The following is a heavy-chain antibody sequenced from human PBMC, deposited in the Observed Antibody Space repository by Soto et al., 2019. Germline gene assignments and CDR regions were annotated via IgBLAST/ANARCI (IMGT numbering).Heavy chain of an antibody. CDR3: ARANPARTTVTTYYGMDA. Sequence: GGSLRLSCAASGFTFSSYSMNWVRQAPGKGLEWVSSISSSSSYIYYADSVKGRFTISRDNAKNSLYLQMNSLRAEDTAVYYCARANPARTTVTTYYGMDAWGQGTTVTAS. J-gene: IGHJ6*02. CDR1: GFTFSSYS. CDR2: ISSSSSYI. D-gene: IGHD4-17*01. V-gene: IGHV3-21*01.